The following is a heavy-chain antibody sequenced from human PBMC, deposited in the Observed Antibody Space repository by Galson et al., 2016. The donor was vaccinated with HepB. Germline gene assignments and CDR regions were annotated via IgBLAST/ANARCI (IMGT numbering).Heavy chain of an antibody. Sequence: SVKVSCKASGFTLTSYAIKWVRQAPGQRLEWMGWINVGNGNTKYSEKFQGRVTITRDTSASTVYMELSSLRSEDTAVYYCAREMRDGDCTDAFDIWGQGTMVTVSS. D-gene: IGHD2-21*02. CDR1: GFTLTSYA. V-gene: IGHV1-3*01. J-gene: IGHJ3*02. CDR2: INVGNGNT. CDR3: AREMRDGDCTDAFDI.